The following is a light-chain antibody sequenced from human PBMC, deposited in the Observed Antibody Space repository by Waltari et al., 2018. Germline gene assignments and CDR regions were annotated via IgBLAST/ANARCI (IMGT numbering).Light chain of an antibody. J-gene: IGKJ1*01. CDR1: QSVLFNLNNKNY. CDR2: WAS. Sequence: DIVMTQSPDSMAVSLGERATINCKSSQSVLFNLNNKNYLGWYQHKPGRPPKPLIYWASTRESGVPDRFSGSGSGTDFNLTISSLQAEDVAVYYCQQYYSLPWAFGQGTKVEIK. CDR3: QQYYSLPWA. V-gene: IGKV4-1*01.